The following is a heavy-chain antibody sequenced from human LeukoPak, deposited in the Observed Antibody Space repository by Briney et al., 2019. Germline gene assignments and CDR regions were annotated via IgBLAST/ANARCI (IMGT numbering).Heavy chain of an antibody. D-gene: IGHD6-13*01. Sequence: SETLSPTCTVAGDSVSSDSHYWSWIRQPRGRGLEWIGYIYYSGSTSYNPPLKSRVTISIDTSKNQFSLKLKSVTAADTAVYYCAREGGFGSNWYPHWGHGNLVAVSS. J-gene: IGHJ4*01. V-gene: IGHV4-61*01. CDR3: AREGGFGSNWYPH. CDR2: IYYSGST. CDR1: GDSVSSDSHY.